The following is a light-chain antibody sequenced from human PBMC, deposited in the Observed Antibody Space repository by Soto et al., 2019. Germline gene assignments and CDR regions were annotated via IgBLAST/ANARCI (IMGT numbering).Light chain of an antibody. J-gene: IGKJ1*01. V-gene: IGKV3-20*01. CDR1: QSVSNSF. CDR2: GAS. CDR3: QQYGSSPT. Sequence: EIVLTQSPGTLSLSPGERATLSCRARQSVSNSFLAWYQQKPGQAPRLLIYGASSRATGIPDRFSGSGSGTDFTLTISRLEPEDFAVYYCQQYGSSPTFGQGTKVDIK.